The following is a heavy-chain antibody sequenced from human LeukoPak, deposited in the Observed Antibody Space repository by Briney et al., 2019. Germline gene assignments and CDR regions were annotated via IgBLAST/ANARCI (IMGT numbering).Heavy chain of an antibody. J-gene: IGHJ4*02. V-gene: IGHV3-33*06. Sequence: GGSLRLSCAAAGFTFNSYGLHWVRQAPGKGLEWVAVIWNDGSNKHYSDSVKGRFTISRDNSRNTLSLQMNTLRADDTAVYYCAKDWHDTSGYYYRIALFDYWGQGTLVTVSS. CDR1: GFTFNSYG. CDR3: AKDWHDTSGYYYRIALFDY. D-gene: IGHD3-22*01. CDR2: IWNDGSNK.